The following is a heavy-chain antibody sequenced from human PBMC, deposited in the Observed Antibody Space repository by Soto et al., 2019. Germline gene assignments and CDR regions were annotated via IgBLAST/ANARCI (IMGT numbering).Heavy chain of an antibody. CDR2: ISAYNGNT. V-gene: IGHV1-18*01. CDR1: GYTFTSYG. Sequence: ASVKVSCKASGYTFTSYGISWVRQAPGQGLEWMGWISAYNGNTNYAQKLQGRVTMTTDTSTSTAYMELRSLRSDDTAVYYCARDRSGSYPAGMDVWGQGTTVTVSS. CDR3: ARDRSGSYPAGMDV. D-gene: IGHD1-26*01. J-gene: IGHJ6*02.